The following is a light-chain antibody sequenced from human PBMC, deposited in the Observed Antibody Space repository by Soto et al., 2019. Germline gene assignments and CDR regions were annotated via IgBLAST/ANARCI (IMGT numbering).Light chain of an antibody. Sequence: IQLIQSPSSLSASVGDRVTITCRASQGISSYLAWYQQKPGKAPKLLIYAASTLQSGVPSRFSGSGSGTDFTLTISSLQPEDFATYDCPQLNSYPITFGQGTRLEIK. J-gene: IGKJ5*01. CDR1: QGISSY. CDR2: AAS. CDR3: PQLNSYPIT. V-gene: IGKV1-9*01.